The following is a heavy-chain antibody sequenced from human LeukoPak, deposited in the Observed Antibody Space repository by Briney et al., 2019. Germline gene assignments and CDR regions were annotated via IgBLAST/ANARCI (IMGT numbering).Heavy chain of an antibody. D-gene: IGHD1-1*01. CDR1: GYTFTSYY. Sequence: GASVKVSCKASGYTFTSYYMHWVRQAPGQGLEWMGWISAYNGNTNYAQKFQGRVTMTTDRSTSTAYMELRSLRSDDTAVYYCARAPERLGWFDPWGQGTLVPVSS. V-gene: IGHV1-18*04. J-gene: IGHJ5*02. CDR2: ISAYNGNT. CDR3: ARAPERLGWFDP.